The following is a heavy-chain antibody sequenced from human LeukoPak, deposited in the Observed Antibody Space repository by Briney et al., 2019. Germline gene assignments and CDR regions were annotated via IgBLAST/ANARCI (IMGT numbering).Heavy chain of an antibody. CDR2: ISSSSIYI. CDR1: GFTFSGYS. V-gene: IGHV3-21*01. Sequence: PGGSLRLSCAASGFTFSGYSMNWVRQAPGKGLEWVSSISSSSIYIYYADSVEGRFTVSRDNARNSLYLQMNSLRAEDTAVYYCAREPTYSSSWHTTCDYWGQGTLVTVSS. J-gene: IGHJ4*02. D-gene: IGHD6-13*01. CDR3: AREPTYSSSWHTTCDY.